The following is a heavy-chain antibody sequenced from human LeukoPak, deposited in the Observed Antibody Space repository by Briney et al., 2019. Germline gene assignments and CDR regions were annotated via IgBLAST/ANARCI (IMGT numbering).Heavy chain of an antibody. CDR2: ISAYNGNT. V-gene: IGHV1-18*01. CDR3: ARNDSDYEVTSLSPYHGMDV. J-gene: IGHJ6*02. Sequence: ASVKVSCKASGYTFTSYGISWVRQAPGQGLEWMGWISAYNGNTNFAQKLQGRVTMTTDTSTSTAYMELRSLRSDDTAVYYCARNDSDYEVTSLSPYHGMDVWGRGTPATVP. D-gene: IGHD4-17*01. CDR1: GYTFTSYG.